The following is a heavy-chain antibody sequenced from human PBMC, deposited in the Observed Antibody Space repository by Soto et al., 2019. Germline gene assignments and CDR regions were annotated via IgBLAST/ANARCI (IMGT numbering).Heavy chain of an antibody. D-gene: IGHD6-13*01. CDR1: GFTFSSYW. Sequence: GGSLRLSCAASGFTFSSYWMSWVRQAPGKGLEWVANIKQDGSEKYYVDSVKGRFTISRDNAKNSLYLQMNSLRAEDTAVYYCAREGSQHLSYYYYYMDVWGKGTTVTVSS. CDR2: IKQDGSEK. J-gene: IGHJ6*03. V-gene: IGHV3-7*01. CDR3: AREGSQHLSYYYYYMDV.